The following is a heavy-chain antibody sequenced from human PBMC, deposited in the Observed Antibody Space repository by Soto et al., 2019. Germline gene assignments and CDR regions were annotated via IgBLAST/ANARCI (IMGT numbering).Heavy chain of an antibody. V-gene: IGHV3-30*18. CDR2: ISYDGSHK. CDR1: GFNFSSYG. Sequence: PGGSLRLSCAVSGFNFSSYGMHWVRQAPGKGLEWVAVISYDGSHKASADSVKGRIAISRDNSKNTLFLQMNSLREEDTAVYYCAKYRGKTSSWPADWGQGTLVTVSS. J-gene: IGHJ4*02. CDR3: AKYRGKTSSWPAD. D-gene: IGHD6-19*01.